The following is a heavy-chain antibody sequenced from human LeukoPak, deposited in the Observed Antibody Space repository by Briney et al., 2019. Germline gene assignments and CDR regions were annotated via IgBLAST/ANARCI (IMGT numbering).Heavy chain of an antibody. D-gene: IGHD1-26*01. CDR3: ARDRIVGAPNDFDY. J-gene: IGHJ4*02. CDR1: GFTFSSYW. CDR2: IKQDGSEK. V-gene: IGHV3-7*01. Sequence: GGSLRLSCAASGFTFSSYWMSWVRQAPGKGLEWVANIKQDGSEKYYVDSVKGRFTISRDNAKNSLYLQMNSLRAEDTAVYYCARDRIVGAPNDFDYWGQGTLVTVSS.